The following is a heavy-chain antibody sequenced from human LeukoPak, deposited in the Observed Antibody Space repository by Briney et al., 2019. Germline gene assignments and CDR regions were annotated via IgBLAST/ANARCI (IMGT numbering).Heavy chain of an antibody. Sequence: GGSLRLSCAASGFIVNAYAMSWVRQAPGQGLAWVSLIYSDGVTQYADSVKGRFTISRDNSKNTLYLQMNRLRDEDRAVYVCARDRAEGKPWVEFDPWGQGTLVTVST. CDR2: IYSDGVT. CDR3: ARDRAEGKPWVEFDP. CDR1: GFIVNAYA. J-gene: IGHJ5*02. V-gene: IGHV3-66*02.